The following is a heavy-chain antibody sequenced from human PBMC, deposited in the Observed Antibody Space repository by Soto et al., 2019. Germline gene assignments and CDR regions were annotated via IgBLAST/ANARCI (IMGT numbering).Heavy chain of an antibody. V-gene: IGHV3-21*02. Sequence: EVQLVESGGGLVKPGGSLRLSCAASGFTFSDYSVNWVRQAPGKGLEWVSCISSSSAFIYYADSVKGRFTISRDNAKNSLYLQINSLRAEDTAVCYCARHGGTQLKHYMDVWGKGTTVTVSS. CDR2: ISSSSAFI. D-gene: IGHD5-18*01. J-gene: IGHJ6*03. CDR1: GFTFSDYS. CDR3: ARHGGTQLKHYMDV.